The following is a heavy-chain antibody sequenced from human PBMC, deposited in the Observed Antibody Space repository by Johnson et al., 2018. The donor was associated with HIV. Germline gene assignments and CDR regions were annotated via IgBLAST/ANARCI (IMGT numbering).Heavy chain of an antibody. J-gene: IGHJ3*02. CDR2: IYSAGST. V-gene: IGHV3-53*01. CDR1: GFTVSSNY. Sequence: VQLVESGGGLIQPGGSLRLSCAASGFTVSSNYMSWVRQAPGKGLEWVSVIYSAGSTYYADSVQGRFTISRANSKNTLYLQMNSLRAEDTALYYCARGINTVTTSGDAFDIWGQGTMVTVSS. CDR3: ARGINTVTTSGDAFDI. D-gene: IGHD4-11*01.